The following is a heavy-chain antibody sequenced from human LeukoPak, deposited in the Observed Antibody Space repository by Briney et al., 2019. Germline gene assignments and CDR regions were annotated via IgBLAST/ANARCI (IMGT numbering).Heavy chain of an antibody. CDR2: INHSGST. D-gene: IGHD3-10*01. CDR1: GGSFSGYY. Sequence: SETLSLTCAVYGGSFSGYYWSWIRQPPGKGLEWNGEINHSGSTNYNPSLKSRVTISVDTSKNQFSLKLSSVTAADTAVYYCARGLWFGELLLWGQGTLVTVSS. J-gene: IGHJ4*02. V-gene: IGHV4-34*01. CDR3: ARGLWFGELLL.